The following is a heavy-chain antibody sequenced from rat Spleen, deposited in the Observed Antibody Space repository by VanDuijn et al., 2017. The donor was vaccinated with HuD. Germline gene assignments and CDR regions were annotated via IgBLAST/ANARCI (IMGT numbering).Heavy chain of an antibody. CDR2: ITNTGGTI. Sequence: EGQLVETGGGLGQPGRYLKLSCVASGFPFSNYWMYWIRQAPGKGLEWVASITNTGGTIYYLGSVKGRFTVSRDNAQKTLYLQMDSLRSEDTATYYCTTGIYYYYGSSFDYWGQGVMVTVSS. CDR3: TTGIYYYYGSSFDY. V-gene: IGHV5-31*01. CDR1: GFPFSNYW. J-gene: IGHJ2*01. D-gene: IGHD1-12*02.